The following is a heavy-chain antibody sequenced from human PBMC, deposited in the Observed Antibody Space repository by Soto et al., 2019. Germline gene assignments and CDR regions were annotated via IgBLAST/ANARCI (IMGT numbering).Heavy chain of an antibody. Sequence: EVQLVESGGGLVQSGGSLRLSCAASGFTFSSYAMHWVRQAPGKGLEYVSAISSNGGSTYYANSVKGRFTISRDNSKNTLYLQMGSLRAEDMAVYYCARVAFYDFWNGYYKYFDYWGQGALVTVSS. V-gene: IGHV3-64*01. CDR2: ISSNGGST. D-gene: IGHD3-3*01. CDR1: GFTFSSYA. J-gene: IGHJ4*02. CDR3: ARVAFYDFWNGYYKYFDY.